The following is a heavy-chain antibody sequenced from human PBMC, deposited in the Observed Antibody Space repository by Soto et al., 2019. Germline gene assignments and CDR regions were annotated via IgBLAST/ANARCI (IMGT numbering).Heavy chain of an antibody. D-gene: IGHD3-22*01. CDR3: AKAVRHYHDSSGYYDASDY. V-gene: IGHV3-30*18. CDR2: ISYDGSNK. CDR1: GFTFSSYG. Sequence: QVQLVESGGGVVQPGRSLRLSCAASGFTFSSYGMRWVRQAPGKGLEWVAVISYDGSNKYYADSVNGRFIISRDNSKNTLYLQMNSLGAEDTAVYYCAKAVRHYHDSSGYYDASDYWGRGSLLVVSS. J-gene: IGHJ4*02.